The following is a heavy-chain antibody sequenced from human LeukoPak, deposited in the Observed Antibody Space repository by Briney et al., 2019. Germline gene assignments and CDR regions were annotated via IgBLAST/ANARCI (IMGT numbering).Heavy chain of an antibody. V-gene: IGHV3-21*01. J-gene: IGHJ4*02. D-gene: IGHD2-2*01. CDR2: ISSSSTYI. CDR3: ARRPTVGVPATPDSFYFDY. CDR1: GFTFSSYS. Sequence: GGSLRLSCAASGFTFSSYSMNWVRQAPGKGLGWVSSISSSSTYIYYADSVKGRFTISRDNAKNSLYLQMNSLRAEDTAVYYCARRPTVGVPATPDSFYFDYWGQGTLVTVSS.